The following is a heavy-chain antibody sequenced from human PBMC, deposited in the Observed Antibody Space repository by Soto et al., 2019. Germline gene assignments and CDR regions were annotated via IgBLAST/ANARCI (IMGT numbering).Heavy chain of an antibody. CDR3: ARDTDCSSGACYIGY. D-gene: IGHD2-8*01. CDR2: ISTYNGNT. Sequence: ASVKVSCKASGYTFTSYGISWVRQAPGQGLEWMGWISTYNGNTNYAQKFQGRVTMTTDTSTSTAYMELRSLRSDDTAVYYCARDTDCSSGACYIGYWGQGNLVTVSS. V-gene: IGHV1-18*01. J-gene: IGHJ4*02. CDR1: GYTFTSYG.